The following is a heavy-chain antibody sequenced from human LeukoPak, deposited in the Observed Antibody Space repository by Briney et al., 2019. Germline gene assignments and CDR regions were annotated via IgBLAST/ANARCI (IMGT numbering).Heavy chain of an antibody. V-gene: IGHV3-23*01. D-gene: IGHD6-19*01. Sequence: GGSLRLSCAASGFTFSSYAMTWVRQAPGKGLEWVSAISDRGDNKQYTDSVKGRLTISRDNSKNTLYLQMNSLRADDTAVYYCAKSSRYGTGWYGRIDYWGQGTLVTVS. CDR2: ISDRGDNK. J-gene: IGHJ4*02. CDR1: GFTFSSYA. CDR3: AKSSRYGTGWYGRIDY.